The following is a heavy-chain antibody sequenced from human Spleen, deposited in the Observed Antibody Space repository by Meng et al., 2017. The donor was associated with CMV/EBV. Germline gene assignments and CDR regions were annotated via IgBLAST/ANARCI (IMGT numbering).Heavy chain of an antibody. CDR1: GGSFSGYY. J-gene: IGHJ4*02. Sequence: SETLSLTCAVYGGSFSGYYWSWIRQPPGKGLEWIGEINHSGSTNYNPSLKSRVTISVDTSKNQFSLKLSSVTAADTAVYYCARDCSGYDYKTFDYWGQGTLVTVSS. V-gene: IGHV4-34*01. CDR2: INHSGST. CDR3: ARDCSGYDYKTFDY. D-gene: IGHD5-12*01.